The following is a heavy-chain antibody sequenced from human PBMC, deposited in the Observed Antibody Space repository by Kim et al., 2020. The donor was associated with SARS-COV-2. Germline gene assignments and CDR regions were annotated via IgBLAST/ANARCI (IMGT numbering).Heavy chain of an antibody. V-gene: IGHV3-30*02. J-gene: IGHJ5*02. Sequence: ADSVKGRFTISRDNSKNTLYLQMNSLRAEDTAVYYCAKDLYHNYYDSSGTWGQGTLVTVSS. D-gene: IGHD3-22*01. CDR3: AKDLYHNYYDSSGT.